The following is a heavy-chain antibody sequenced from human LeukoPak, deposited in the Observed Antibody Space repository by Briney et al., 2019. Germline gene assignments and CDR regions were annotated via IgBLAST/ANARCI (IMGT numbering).Heavy chain of an antibody. CDR2: ISSRDNLI. D-gene: IGHD3-10*01. Sequence: GGSLRLSCAASGFVVNDYYMNWIRLAPGKGPEWVSYISSRDNLIYYADSVKGRFTISTDNAKNAVFLQLNRLTAEDTAVYYCAREQWFRWEFWGQGVLVTVSS. CDR1: GFVVNDYY. J-gene: IGHJ4*02. V-gene: IGHV3-11*01. CDR3: AREQWFRWEF.